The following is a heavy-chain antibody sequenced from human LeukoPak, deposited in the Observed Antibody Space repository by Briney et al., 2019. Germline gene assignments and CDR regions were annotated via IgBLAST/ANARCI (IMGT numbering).Heavy chain of an antibody. D-gene: IGHD5-24*01. CDR2: IHYSGDA. Sequence: PSETLSLTCTVSGGSISSRDYYWSWIRQPPGKGPEWIGYIHYSGDASYNLSLRSRVSISVDTSKNQFSLKLSSATAADTAVYYCVRPGDGYSFDYWGQGTLVTVSS. CDR3: VRPGDGYSFDY. V-gene: IGHV4-30-4*08. CDR1: GGSISSRDYY. J-gene: IGHJ4*02.